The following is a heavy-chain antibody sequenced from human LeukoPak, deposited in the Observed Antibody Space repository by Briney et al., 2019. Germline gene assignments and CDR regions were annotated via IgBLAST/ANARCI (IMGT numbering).Heavy chain of an antibody. CDR2: ISAYNCNT. Sequence: ASVTVPCKASGYTFPSYGIRWVRQAPGQGLEWMGWISAYNCNTNYAQKLQRKVTMTTDTSTSTAYRELRSLRSDDTAVYYGAREYSGSYAEFDYWGQGTLLTVSS. V-gene: IGHV1-18*01. CDR3: AREYSGSYAEFDY. J-gene: IGHJ4*02. CDR1: GYTFPSYG. D-gene: IGHD1-26*01.